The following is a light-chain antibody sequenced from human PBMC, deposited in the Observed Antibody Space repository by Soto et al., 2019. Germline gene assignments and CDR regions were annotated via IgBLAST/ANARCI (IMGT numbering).Light chain of an antibody. CDR1: QSVLYSSNNKNY. CDR3: QQDYCTPWT. CDR2: WAS. J-gene: IGKJ1*01. V-gene: IGKV4-1*01. Sequence: DIVMTQSPDSLAVSLGERATINCKSSQSVLYSSNNKNYLAWYQQKPGQPPKLLIYWASTRESGVPDRFSGSGSGTDFTLTISSLQAEDGAVYYCQQDYCTPWTFGQGTKVEIK.